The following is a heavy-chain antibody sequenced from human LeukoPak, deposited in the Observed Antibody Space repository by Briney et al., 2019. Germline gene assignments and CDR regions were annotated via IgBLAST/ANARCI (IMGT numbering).Heavy chain of an antibody. CDR2: IKSKTDGGTT. CDR3: TTDLVSWIPFDY. J-gene: IGHJ4*02. CDR1: GGSISSYY. Sequence: ETLSLTCTVSGGSISSYYWSWVRQAPGKGLEWVGRIKSKTDGGTTDYAAPVKGRFTISRDDSKNTLYLQMNSLKTEDTAVYYCTTDLVSWIPFDYWGQGTLVTVSS. D-gene: IGHD4-23*01. V-gene: IGHV3-15*01.